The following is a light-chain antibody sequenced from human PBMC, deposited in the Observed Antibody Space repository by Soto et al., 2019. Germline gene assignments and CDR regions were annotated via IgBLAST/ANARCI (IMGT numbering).Light chain of an antibody. CDR1: SSDVGNYNL. CDR3: WSYAGNTIFV. CDR2: EGS. V-gene: IGLV2-23*03. Sequence: QSALAQPASVSGSPGQSITISCTGTSSDVGNYNLVSWYQQHPGKAPKVVIYEGSKRPSGVSNRFSGSKSGNTASLTISGLQAEDEAYYYCWSYAGNTIFVFGGGTKVTVL. J-gene: IGLJ2*01.